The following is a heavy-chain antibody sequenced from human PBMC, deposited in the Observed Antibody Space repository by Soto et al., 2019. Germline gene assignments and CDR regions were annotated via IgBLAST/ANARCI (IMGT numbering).Heavy chain of an antibody. J-gene: IGHJ4*02. CDR3: AKDRGPRRQWLIDAVDY. D-gene: IGHD6-19*01. Sequence: QVQLVESGGGVVQPGRSLRVSCAASGFTFSIYAMHWVRQAPGTGLEWVAVISYDGTKTYYADSVKGRFTISRDNSKNTVYLQMNSLRDEDTAVYYCAKDRGPRRQWLIDAVDYWGQGTLVTVSP. V-gene: IGHV3-30*18. CDR2: ISYDGTKT. CDR1: GFTFSIYA.